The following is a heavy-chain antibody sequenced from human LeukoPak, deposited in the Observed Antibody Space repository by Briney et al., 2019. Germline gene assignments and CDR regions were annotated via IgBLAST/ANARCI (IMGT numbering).Heavy chain of an antibody. V-gene: IGHV4-38-2*01. Sequence: SETLSLTCAVSGYSISSGYYWGWIRQPPGKGLEWIGSIYHSGSTYYNPSLKSRVTISVDTSKNQFSLKLSSVTAADTAVYYYAGNWNDERVDYWGQGTLVTVSS. D-gene: IGHD1-1*01. CDR3: AGNWNDERVDY. CDR1: GYSISSGYY. J-gene: IGHJ4*02. CDR2: IYHSGST.